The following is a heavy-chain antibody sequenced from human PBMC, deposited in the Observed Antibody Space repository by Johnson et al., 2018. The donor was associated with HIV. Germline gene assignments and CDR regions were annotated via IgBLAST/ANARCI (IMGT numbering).Heavy chain of an antibody. D-gene: IGHD1-26*01. J-gene: IGHJ3*02. Sequence: VQLVESGGGILRPGGSLRLSCAASGFTFDDYGMNWVRQGPGKGLEWVSGINWNGGSTDYADSVKGRFTISRDNSKNTLDLQMNRLRAQDTAVYYCARDWEGYAFDIWGQGTMVTVSS. CDR1: GFTFDDYG. CDR3: ARDWEGYAFDI. CDR2: INWNGGST. V-gene: IGHV3-20*04.